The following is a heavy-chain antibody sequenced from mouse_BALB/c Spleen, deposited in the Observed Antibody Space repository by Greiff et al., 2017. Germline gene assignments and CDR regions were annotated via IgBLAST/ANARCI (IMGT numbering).Heavy chain of an antibody. D-gene: IGHD1-1*01. J-gene: IGHJ4*01. Sequence: QVQLQQSGAELVRPGASVTLSCKASGYTFTDYEMHWVKQTPVHGLEWIGAIDPETGGTAYNQKFKGKATLTADKSSSTAYMELRSLTSEDSAVYYCTRETTVVATEAMDYWGQGTSVTVSS. CDR2: IDPETGGT. CDR3: TRETTVVATEAMDY. V-gene: IGHV1-15*01. CDR1: GYTFTDYE.